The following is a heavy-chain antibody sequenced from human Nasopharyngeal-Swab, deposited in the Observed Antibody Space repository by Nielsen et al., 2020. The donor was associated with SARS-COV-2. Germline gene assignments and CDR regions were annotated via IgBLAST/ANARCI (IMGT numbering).Heavy chain of an antibody. D-gene: IGHD3-3*01. Sequence: GESLKISCSVSGFTFHNYAMSWVRQAPGKGLEWVSGLCGSGGCPYYADSVKGRFTVSRDNSRNTLYLQMSSLRVEDTAIYYCAKYDFWSGYMDVWGQGTTVTVSS. CDR1: GFTFHNYA. J-gene: IGHJ6*03. V-gene: IGHV3-23*01. CDR3: AKYDFWSGYMDV. CDR2: LCGSGGCP.